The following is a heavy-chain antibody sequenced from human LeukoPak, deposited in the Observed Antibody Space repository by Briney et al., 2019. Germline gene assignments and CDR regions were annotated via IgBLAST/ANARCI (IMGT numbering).Heavy chain of an antibody. CDR3: ARSHTYGDYADY. J-gene: IGHJ4*02. V-gene: IGHV3-21*01. Sequence: GGSLRLSCAASGFTFSSYSMNWVRRAPGKGLEWVSSISSSSSYIYYADSVKGRFTISRDNAKNSLYLQMNSLRAEDTAVYYCARSHTYGDYADYWGQGTLVTVSS. CDR2: ISSSSSYI. CDR1: GFTFSSYS. D-gene: IGHD4-17*01.